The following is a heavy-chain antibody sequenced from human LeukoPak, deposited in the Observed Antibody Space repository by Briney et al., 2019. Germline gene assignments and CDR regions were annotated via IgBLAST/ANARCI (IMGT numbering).Heavy chain of an antibody. Sequence: GGSLRFSCAASGFKFDDYGLSWVRQAPGKGLEWVSAISSSGDSTYYADSVKGRFTISRDNSKNTMYLQMNSLRAEDTAVYYCAKDRGRRDCSGGSCYEDYWGQGTLVTVSS. D-gene: IGHD2-15*01. CDR1: GFKFDDYG. CDR2: ISSSGDST. J-gene: IGHJ4*02. V-gene: IGHV3-23*01. CDR3: AKDRGRRDCSGGSCYEDY.